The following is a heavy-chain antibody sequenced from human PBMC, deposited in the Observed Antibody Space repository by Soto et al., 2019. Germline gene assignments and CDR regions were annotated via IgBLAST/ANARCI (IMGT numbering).Heavy chain of an antibody. V-gene: IGHV1-18*01. CDR1: GYIFTNYD. Sequence: QVQLVQSETEVKKPGASVKVSCKASGYIFTNYDITWVRQAPGQGLEWMGWVSGYTGNTKYAQKFQDRVTMTTDTSTSTVYMELRSLRSDDTAVYYCARFGSAPYYYYGVDVWGQGTTVFLSS. CDR2: VSGYTGNT. D-gene: IGHD3-10*01. CDR3: ARFGSAPYYYYGVDV. J-gene: IGHJ6*02.